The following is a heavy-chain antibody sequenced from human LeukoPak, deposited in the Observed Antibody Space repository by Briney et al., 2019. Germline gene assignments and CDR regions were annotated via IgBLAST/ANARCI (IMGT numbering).Heavy chain of an antibody. V-gene: IGHV1-2*02. CDR1: GYTFTGYY. CDR3: ARDMDTAMGTFDY. Sequence: ASVKVSCKASGYTFTGYYIHWVRQAPGQGLEWMGWVNPNSGGTNYAQKFQGRVTMTRDTSISTAYMELSRLRSDDTAVYYCARDMDTAMGTFDYWGQGTLVTVSS. J-gene: IGHJ4*02. CDR2: VNPNSGGT. D-gene: IGHD5-18*01.